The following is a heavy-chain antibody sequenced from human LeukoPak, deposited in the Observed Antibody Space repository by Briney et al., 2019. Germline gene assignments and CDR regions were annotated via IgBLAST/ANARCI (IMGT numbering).Heavy chain of an antibody. V-gene: IGHV1-2*02. CDR3: ARQYVDTAMVWGYYYYYMDV. CDR1: GYTFTGFY. J-gene: IGHJ6*03. CDR2: INPNSGDA. D-gene: IGHD5-18*01. Sequence: ASVKVSCKASGYTFTGFYIHWLRQAPGQGLEWMGWINPNSGDANYAPKFQGRVTMTRDTSISTAYMELSRLRSDDTAVYYCARQYVDTAMVWGYYYYYMDVWGKGTTVTVSS.